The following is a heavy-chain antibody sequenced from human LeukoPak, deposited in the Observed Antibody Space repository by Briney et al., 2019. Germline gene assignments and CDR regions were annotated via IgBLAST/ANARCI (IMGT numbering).Heavy chain of an antibody. CDR3: VKDLAAAGPPFDY. CDR2: ISSNGGST. Sequence: GGSLRLSCSASGFTFSSYAMHWVRPAPGKGLEYVSAISSNGGSTYYADSVKGRFTISRDNSKNTLYLQMSSLRAEDTAVYYCVKDLAAAGPPFDYWGQGTLVTVSS. CDR1: GFTFSSYA. J-gene: IGHJ4*02. V-gene: IGHV3-64D*06. D-gene: IGHD6-13*01.